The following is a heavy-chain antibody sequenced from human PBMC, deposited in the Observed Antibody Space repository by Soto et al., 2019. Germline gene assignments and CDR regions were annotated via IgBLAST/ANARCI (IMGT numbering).Heavy chain of an antibody. CDR2: IWYDGSNK. CDR3: ARVYFGDSWNYLGYYGMEV. CDR1: VFTFSSYG. D-gene: IGHD1-7*01. Sequence: QPVGSLRLSCASSVFTFSSYGMHCVRHSPGKWLEWVAVIWYDGSNKYYADSVKGRFTISRDNSKNTLYLQMNSLRAEDTAVYYCARVYFGDSWNYLGYYGMEVWGQGTTVIVS. V-gene: IGHV3-33*01. J-gene: IGHJ6*01.